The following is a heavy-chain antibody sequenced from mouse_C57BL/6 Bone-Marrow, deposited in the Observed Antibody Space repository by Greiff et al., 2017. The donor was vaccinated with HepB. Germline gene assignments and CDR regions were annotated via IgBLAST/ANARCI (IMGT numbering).Heavy chain of an antibody. CDR2: IDPSDSYT. D-gene: IGHD1-1*01. V-gene: IGHV1-50*01. J-gene: IGHJ4*01. Sequence: QVQLQQPGAELVKPGASVKLSCKASGYTFTSYWMQWVKQRPGQGLEWIGEIDPSDSYTNYNQKFKGKATLTVDTSSSTAYMQLSSLTSEDSAVYYCARSEGDYYGSSLDAMGYWGKGTSVTVAS. CDR1: GYTFTSYW. CDR3: ARSEGDYYGSSLDAMGY.